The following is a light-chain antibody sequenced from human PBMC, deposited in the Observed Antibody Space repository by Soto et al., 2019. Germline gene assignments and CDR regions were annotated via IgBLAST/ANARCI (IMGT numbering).Light chain of an antibody. V-gene: IGKV1-5*01. CDR1: QSIIYY. CDR2: GAS. Sequence: EIQLPQSPPTLSASVGARVTITCRASQSIIYYLAWYQQMPGKAPKLLIYGASSLHSGVPSRFSGSGSGTEFTLTISSLQPDDFATYFCQHHNSYSQTFGQGTKVEIK. CDR3: QHHNSYSQT. J-gene: IGKJ1*01.